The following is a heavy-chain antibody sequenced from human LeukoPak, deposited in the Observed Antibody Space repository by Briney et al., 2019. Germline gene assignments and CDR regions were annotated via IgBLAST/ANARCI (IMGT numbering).Heavy chain of an antibody. Sequence: GASVKVSCKASGYTFTCFGISWVRQAPGQGPEWMGWISAYNGDKKYVQKFQGRVTMTTDTSTNTAYMELRSPTSDDTAVYYCARDLGLDTTMIFFDYWGQGTVVTVSS. CDR1: GYTFTCFG. J-gene: IGHJ4*02. CDR3: ARDLGLDTTMIFFDY. D-gene: IGHD5-18*01. CDR2: ISAYNGDK. V-gene: IGHV1-18*01.